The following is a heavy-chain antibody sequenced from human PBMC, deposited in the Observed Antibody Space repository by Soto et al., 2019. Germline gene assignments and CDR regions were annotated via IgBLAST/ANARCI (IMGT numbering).Heavy chain of an antibody. CDR2: IYYSRST. D-gene: IGHD2-21*02. Sequence: SETLSLTCPVSGGSISSGGYYWSWIRQHPGKGLEWIGYIYYSRSTYYNPSLKSRVTISVDTSKNQFSLKLSSVTAADTAVYFFARDRRRVTGTIILSYFDYWGQGTLXTVSS. V-gene: IGHV4-31*03. J-gene: IGHJ4*02. CDR1: GGSISSGGYY. CDR3: ARDRRRVTGTIILSYFDY.